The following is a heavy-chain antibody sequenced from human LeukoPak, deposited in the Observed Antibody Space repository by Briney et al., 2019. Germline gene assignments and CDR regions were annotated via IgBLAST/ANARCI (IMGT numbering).Heavy chain of an antibody. CDR2: IIPILGIA. CDR3: ARDPTRKVVVTDY. Sequence: ASVKVSCKASGGTFSSYAISWVRQAPGQGLEWMGRIIPILGIANYAQKFQGRVTITADKSTSTAYMELSSLRSEDTAVYYCARDPTRKVVVTDYWGQGTLVTVSS. V-gene: IGHV1-69*04. CDR1: GGTFSSYA. J-gene: IGHJ4*02. D-gene: IGHD2-21*02.